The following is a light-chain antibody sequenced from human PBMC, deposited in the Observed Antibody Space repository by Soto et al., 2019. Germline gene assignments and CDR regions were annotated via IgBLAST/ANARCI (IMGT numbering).Light chain of an antibody. CDR1: QSVASH. CDR2: GAS. CDR3: QQYNKWPRT. V-gene: IGKV3-15*01. J-gene: IGKJ1*01. Sequence: EIVLTQSPATLSVSPGERVTLSCRASQSVASHLAWYQQKRGQAPRLLSYGASIRATGIPATFRGSGSGTEFTLTISSLQSEDFEVYYCQQYNKWPRTFGQGTKVDIK.